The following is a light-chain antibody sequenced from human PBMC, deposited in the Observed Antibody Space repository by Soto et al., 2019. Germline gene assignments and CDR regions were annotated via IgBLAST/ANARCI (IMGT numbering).Light chain of an antibody. CDR1: SSDVGAYNY. V-gene: IGLV2-14*03. Sequence: QSALTQPASVSGSPGQSITISCTGTSSDVGAYNYVSWYQQHPGKVPKLMIYDVSDRPSGVSNRFSGSKSGNTASLTISGLQAAEEADYYCSSFTRSSTYVFCTRTKLTVL. CDR3: SSFTRSSTYV. CDR2: DVS. J-gene: IGLJ1*01.